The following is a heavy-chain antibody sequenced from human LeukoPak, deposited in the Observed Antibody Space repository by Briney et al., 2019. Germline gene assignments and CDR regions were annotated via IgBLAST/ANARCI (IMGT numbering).Heavy chain of an antibody. J-gene: IGHJ3*02. V-gene: IGHV4-59*01. CDR1: GGSLSSYY. Sequence: SETLSLTCTVSGGSLSSYYWSWIRQPPGKGLEWIGYIYYSGSTNYNHSVKSRVTISVDTSKSQSSLKLSSVTAADTAVYYWARSPSGGDLYDAGDIWGQGTMVTVSS. D-gene: IGHD6-25*01. CDR2: IYYSGST. CDR3: ARSPSGGDLYDAGDI.